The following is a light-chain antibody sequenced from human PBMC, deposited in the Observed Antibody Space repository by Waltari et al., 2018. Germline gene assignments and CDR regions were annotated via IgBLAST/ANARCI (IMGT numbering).Light chain of an antibody. CDR3: AVWDDSLSGPV. J-gene: IGLJ3*02. CDR2: SNT. V-gene: IGLV1-44*01. Sequence: QSLLTQPPSASGTPGQRVPISCSGSNSNIGRNTVNWYQQVPGRAPKLLINSNTERPSGVPLRFTGSKSGTSASMDIRGLQPEDEAEYYCAVWDDSLSGPVFGGGTKLTVL. CDR1: NSNIGRNT.